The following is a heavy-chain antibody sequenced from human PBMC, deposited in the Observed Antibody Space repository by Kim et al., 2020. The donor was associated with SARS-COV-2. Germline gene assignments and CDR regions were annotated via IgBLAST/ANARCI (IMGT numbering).Heavy chain of an antibody. CDR1: GFTFSSYS. V-gene: IGHV3-48*02. Sequence: GGSLRLSCAASGFTFSSYSMNWVRQAPGKGLEWVSYISSSSSTIYYADSVKGRFTISRDNAKNSLYLQMNSLRDEDTAVYYCAREGATYDFWSGKKIDYWGQGTLVTVSS. CDR2: ISSSSSTI. J-gene: IGHJ4*02. D-gene: IGHD3-3*01. CDR3: AREGATYDFWSGKKIDY.